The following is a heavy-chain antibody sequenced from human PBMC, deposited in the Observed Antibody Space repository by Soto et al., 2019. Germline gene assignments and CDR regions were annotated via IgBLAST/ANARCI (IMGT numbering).Heavy chain of an antibody. J-gene: IGHJ6*02. Sequence: QPGGSLRLSCAASGFTFRSYGIHWVRQAPGKGLEWVAVISYDGSNKYYADSVKGRFTISRDNSKNTVYLQMNSLRAEDTAVYYCAKDRGLRFIHYYGLDVWGQGTTVTVSS. CDR2: ISYDGSNK. CDR1: GFTFRSYG. V-gene: IGHV3-30*18. CDR3: AKDRGLRFIHYYGLDV. D-gene: IGHD3-3*01.